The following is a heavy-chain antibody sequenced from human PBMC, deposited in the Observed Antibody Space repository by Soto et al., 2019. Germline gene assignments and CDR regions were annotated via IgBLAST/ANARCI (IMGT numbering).Heavy chain of an antibody. J-gene: IGHJ3*01. D-gene: IGHD3-22*01. CDR2: IYSGGST. CDR1: GFTFSSND. V-gene: IGHV3-53*01. Sequence: EVQLVESGGGLIQPGGSLRLSCAASGFTFSSNDMNWVRQAPGKGLEWVSLIYSGGSTYYADSVKGRFTISRDNSKNTLYLQIRSLRAEDTAVYFCATRPLLPGAPWGQGTMVTVSS. CDR3: ATRPLLPGAP.